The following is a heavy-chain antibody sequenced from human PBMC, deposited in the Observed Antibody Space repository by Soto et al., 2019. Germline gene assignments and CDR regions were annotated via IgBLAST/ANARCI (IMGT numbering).Heavy chain of an antibody. V-gene: IGHV5-51*01. CDR1: GYSFTSYW. D-gene: IGHD2-15*01. CDR2: IYPGDSDT. Sequence: GESLKISCKGSGYSFTSYWIGWVRQMPGKGLEWMGIIYPGDSDTRYSPSFQGQVTISADKSISTAYLQWSSLKASDTAMYYCASSMVVAAAPFIGRKGLDYYFDYWGQGTLVTVSS. J-gene: IGHJ4*02. CDR3: ASSMVVAAAPFIGRKGLDYYFDY.